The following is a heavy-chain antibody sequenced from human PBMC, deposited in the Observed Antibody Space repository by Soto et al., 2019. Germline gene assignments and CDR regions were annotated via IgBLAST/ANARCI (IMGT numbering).Heavy chain of an antibody. V-gene: IGHV4-34*01. D-gene: IGHD6-13*01. J-gene: IGHJ4*02. CDR3: ARGRSSWYLNYFDY. Sequence: SETLSLTCAVYGGSFSGYYWSWIRQPPGKGLEWIGETNHSGSTNYNPSLKSRVTISVDTSKNQFSLKLSSVTAADTAVYYCARGRSSWYLNYFDYWGQGTLVTVSS. CDR1: GGSFSGYY. CDR2: TNHSGST.